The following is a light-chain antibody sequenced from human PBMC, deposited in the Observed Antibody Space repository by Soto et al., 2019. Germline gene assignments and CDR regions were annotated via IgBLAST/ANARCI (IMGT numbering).Light chain of an antibody. CDR2: SSD. Sequence: QSVLTQPPSASGTPGQRVTISCSGSSSNIGRNTVKWYRQLPGTAPKLLIGSSDQRPSGVPDRFSGSQSGTSASLAISGLKSGDGGDNICAAWDKSLNAGGFGGGTNLTVL. V-gene: IGLV1-44*01. J-gene: IGLJ3*02. CDR3: AAWDKSLNAGG. CDR1: SSNIGRNT.